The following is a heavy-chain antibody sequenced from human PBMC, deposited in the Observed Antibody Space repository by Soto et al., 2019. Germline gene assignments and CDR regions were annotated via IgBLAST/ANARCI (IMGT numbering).Heavy chain of an antibody. CDR1: GFTFSSYD. CDR3: ARAGGWWDRTRDYYYGMDV. CDR2: IGTAGDT. J-gene: IGHJ6*02. D-gene: IGHD2-15*01. V-gene: IGHV3-13*01. Sequence: EVQLVESGGGLVQPGGSLRLSCAASGFTFSSYDMHWVRQATGKGLEWVSAIGTAGDTYYPGSVKGRFTISRENAKNSWYLQMNSLRAEDTAVYYCARAGGWWDRTRDYYYGMDVWGQGTTVTVSS.